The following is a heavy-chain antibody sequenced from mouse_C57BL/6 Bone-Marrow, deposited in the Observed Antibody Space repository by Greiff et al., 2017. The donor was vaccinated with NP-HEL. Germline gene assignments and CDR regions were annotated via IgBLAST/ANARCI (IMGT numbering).Heavy chain of an antibody. D-gene: IGHD2-1*01. Sequence: VKLQQPGAELVRPGSSVKLSCKASGYTFTSYWMHWVKQRPIQGLEWIGNIDPSDSETHYNQKFKDKATLTVDKSSSTAYMQLSSLTSEDSAVYYCARKEDGKGFAYWGQGTLVTVSA. J-gene: IGHJ3*01. CDR3: ARKEDGKGFAY. CDR1: GYTFTSYW. V-gene: IGHV1-52*01. CDR2: IDPSDSET.